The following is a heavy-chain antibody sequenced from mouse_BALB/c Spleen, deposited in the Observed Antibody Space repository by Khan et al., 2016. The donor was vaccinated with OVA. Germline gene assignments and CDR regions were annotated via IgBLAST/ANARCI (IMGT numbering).Heavy chain of an antibody. Sequence: QVQLQQSGAELVRPGSSVKISCKASGYAFSSYWMNWVKQRPGQGLEWIGQIYPGDGDTNYNGKFKGKATMTADKSSSTAYMQLSSLTSEDSAFYFRARYDMNTSDYWGQGTALTVSS. CDR1: GYAFSSYW. J-gene: IGHJ2*01. V-gene: IGHV1-80*01. CDR2: IYPGDGDT. CDR3: ARYDMNTSDY. D-gene: IGHD2-4*01.